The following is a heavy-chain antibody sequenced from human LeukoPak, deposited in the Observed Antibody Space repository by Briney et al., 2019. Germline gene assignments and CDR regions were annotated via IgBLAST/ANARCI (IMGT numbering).Heavy chain of an antibody. J-gene: IGHJ6*02. D-gene: IGHD2-2*01. CDR2: IWYDGSNT. CDR3: AREGVLDCSSTSCYRHNYYYYGMDV. Sequence: GRSLRLSCAASGFTFSSYGMHWVRQAPGKGLEWVAFIWYDGSNTYYADSVKGRFTISRDNSKNTLDLQMNSLRAEDTAVYYCAREGVLDCSSTSCYRHNYYYYGMDVWGQGTTVTVSS. V-gene: IGHV3-33*01. CDR1: GFTFSSYG.